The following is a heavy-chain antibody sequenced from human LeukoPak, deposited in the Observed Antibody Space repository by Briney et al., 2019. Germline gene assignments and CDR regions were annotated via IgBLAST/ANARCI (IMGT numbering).Heavy chain of an antibody. Sequence: GGSLRLSCAASGFTFSSYSMNWVRQAPGKGLEWVSSISSSSSYIYYADSVKGRFTISRDNAKNSLYLQMNSLRAEDTAVYYCAREYPIVVVPAAADYWGQGTLVTVSS. CDR1: GFTFSSYS. CDR3: AREYPIVVVPAAADY. V-gene: IGHV3-21*01. CDR2: ISSSSSYI. J-gene: IGHJ4*02. D-gene: IGHD2-2*01.